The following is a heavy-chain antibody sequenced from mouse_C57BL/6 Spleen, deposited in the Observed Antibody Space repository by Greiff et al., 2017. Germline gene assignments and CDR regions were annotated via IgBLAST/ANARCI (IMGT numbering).Heavy chain of an antibody. CDR2: IDPSDSET. D-gene: IGHD3-2*02. Sequence: QVQLQQPGAELVRPGSSVKLSCKASGYTFTSYWMHWVKQRPIQGLEWIGNIDPSDSETHYNQKFKDKATLTVDKSSSTAYMQLSSLTSEDSAVYYCARRSSGTWFAYWGQGTLVTVSA. J-gene: IGHJ3*01. CDR1: GYTFTSYW. V-gene: IGHV1-52*01. CDR3: ARRSSGTWFAY.